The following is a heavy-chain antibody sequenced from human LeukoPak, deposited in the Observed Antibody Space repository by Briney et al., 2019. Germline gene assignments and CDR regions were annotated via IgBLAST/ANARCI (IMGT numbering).Heavy chain of an antibody. V-gene: IGHV4-59*01. CDR3: ARVQRSSSWPWAFDY. D-gene: IGHD6-13*01. J-gene: IGHJ4*02. CDR1: GGSISSYY. Sequence: SETLSLTCTVSGGSISSYYWSWIRQPPGKGLGWIGYIYYSGSTNYNPSLKSRVTISVDTSKNQFSLKLSSVTAADTAVYYCARVQRSSSWPWAFDYWGQGTLVTVSS. CDR2: IYYSGST.